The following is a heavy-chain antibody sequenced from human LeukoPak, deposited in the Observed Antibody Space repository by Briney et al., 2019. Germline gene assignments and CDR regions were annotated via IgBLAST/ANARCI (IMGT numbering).Heavy chain of an antibody. CDR3: AKDDGGYSYGTPSAFDY. D-gene: IGHD5-18*01. Sequence: GGSLRLSCAASGFTFSNYAMSWVRQAPGKGLEWVSVISGSGDRTYYADSVKGRFTISRDNSKNTLYLQMNSLRAEDTAVYYCAKDDGGYSYGTPSAFDYWGQGTLVTVSS. V-gene: IGHV3-23*01. CDR1: GFTFSNYA. J-gene: IGHJ4*02. CDR2: ISGSGDRT.